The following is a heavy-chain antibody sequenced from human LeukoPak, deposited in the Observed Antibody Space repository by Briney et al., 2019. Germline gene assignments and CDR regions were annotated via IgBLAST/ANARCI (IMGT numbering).Heavy chain of an antibody. CDR1: GGSISSSSYY. J-gene: IGHJ5*02. Sequence: PSETLSLTCTVSGGSISSSSYYWGWIRQPPGKGLEWIGSIYYSGSTYYNPSLKSRLTISVDTSKNQFSLKLSSVTAADTAVYYCARPTYYDRGMFDPWGQGTLVTVSS. CDR3: ARPTYYDRGMFDP. V-gene: IGHV4-39*01. D-gene: IGHD3-9*01. CDR2: IYYSGST.